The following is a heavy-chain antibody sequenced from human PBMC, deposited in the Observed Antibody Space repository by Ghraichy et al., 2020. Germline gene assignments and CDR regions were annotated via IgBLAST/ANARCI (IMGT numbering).Heavy chain of an antibody. CDR2: IDWDDDK. D-gene: IGHD3-10*01. V-gene: IGHV2-70*11. Sequence: SGPTLVKPTQTLTLTCTFSGFSLSTIGMCVNWIRQPPGKALEWLARIDWDDDKYYSTSLKIRLTISKDTSKNQVVLTMTNMDPMDTGTYYCARTYYYGSGNDYWGQGTLVTVSS. CDR1: GFSLSTIGMC. J-gene: IGHJ4*02. CDR3: ARTYYYGSGNDY.